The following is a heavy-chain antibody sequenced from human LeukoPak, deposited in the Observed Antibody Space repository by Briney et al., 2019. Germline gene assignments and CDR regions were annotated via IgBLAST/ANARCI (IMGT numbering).Heavy chain of an antibody. D-gene: IGHD3-22*01. V-gene: IGHV3-23*01. CDR2: ISGSGGST. CDR3: AKGASSGYYYGGIDY. CDR1: GFTFSSYA. Sequence: GGSLRLSCAASGFTFSSYAMSWVRQAPGKGLEWVPAISGSGGSTYYADSVKGRFTISRDNSKNTLYLQMNSLRAEDTAVYYCAKGASSGYYYGGIDYWGQGTLVTVSS. J-gene: IGHJ4*02.